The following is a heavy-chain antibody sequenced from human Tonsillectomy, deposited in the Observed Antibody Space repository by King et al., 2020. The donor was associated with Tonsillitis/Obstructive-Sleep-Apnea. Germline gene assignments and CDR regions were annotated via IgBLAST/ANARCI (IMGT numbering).Heavy chain of an antibody. J-gene: IGHJ4*02. CDR1: GFTISSYW. CDR2: IKQDGSEK. V-gene: IGHV3-7*01. D-gene: IGHD3-16*01. CDR3: AREGGHGMGFDY. Sequence: VQLVESGGGLVQXGGSLXLSCAASGFTISSYWMSWVRQAPGKGLEWVANIKQDGSEKHYVDSVKGRFTISRDNAKNSLYLQLNSLRAEDTAVYYCAREGGHGMGFDYWGQGTLVTDSS.